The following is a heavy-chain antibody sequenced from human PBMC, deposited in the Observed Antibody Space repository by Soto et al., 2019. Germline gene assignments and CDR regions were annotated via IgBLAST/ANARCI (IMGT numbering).Heavy chain of an antibody. CDR1: GFMFTTYG. CDR2: ISAYNGNK. J-gene: IGHJ4*02. CDR3: ARTGGGMAARPLDY. V-gene: IGHV1-18*01. Sequence: ASVKVSCKTSGFMFTTYGFSWVRQAPGQGLEWVAWISAYNGNKKYAQKFQDRVTMTTDSSTTTVSMELRSLTSDGTAIFYCARTGGGMAARPLDYWGQGTLVTVSS. D-gene: IGHD6-6*01.